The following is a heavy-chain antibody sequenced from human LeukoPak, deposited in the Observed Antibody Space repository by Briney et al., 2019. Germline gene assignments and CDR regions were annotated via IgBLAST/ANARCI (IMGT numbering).Heavy chain of an antibody. CDR1: GGSISSTDYY. J-gene: IGHJ5*02. CDR3: ARHRDAYYYDDS. CDR2: IYYSGTT. Sequence: SETLSLTCTVSGGSISSTDYYWAWIRQPPGKGLEWIGSIYYSGTTYYKPSLNSRVTISVDTSENQFSLKLTSVTAADTAMYFCARHRDAYYYDDSWGQGTLVTVSS. V-gene: IGHV4-39*01. D-gene: IGHD3-22*01.